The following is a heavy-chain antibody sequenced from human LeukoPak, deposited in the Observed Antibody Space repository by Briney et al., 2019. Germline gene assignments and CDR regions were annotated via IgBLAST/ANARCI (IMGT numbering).Heavy chain of an antibody. Sequence: SETLSLTCAVYGGSFSGYYWSWIRQPPGKGLEWIGEINHSGSTYYNPSLKSRVTISVDTSKNQFSLKLSSVTAADTAVYYCARGRGGKYKWGQGTLVTVSS. CDR1: GGSFSGYY. J-gene: IGHJ4*02. V-gene: IGHV4-34*01. D-gene: IGHD4-23*01. CDR2: INHSGST. CDR3: ARGRGGKYK.